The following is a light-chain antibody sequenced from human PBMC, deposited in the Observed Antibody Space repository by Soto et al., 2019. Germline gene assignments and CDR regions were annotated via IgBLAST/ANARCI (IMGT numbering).Light chain of an antibody. CDR2: PAS. V-gene: IGKV1-9*01. J-gene: IGKJ1*01. CDR3: QQYDSFSVT. Sequence: DVQLTHSPSFLSASVLYRVTVSFRVSQDISTSLAWFQQKAGKVPQLLVYPASTLQDGVPSRFSGSGSGTYFTLTINNLQAEDFATYYCQQYDSFSVTFGQGTKVDIK. CDR1: QDISTS.